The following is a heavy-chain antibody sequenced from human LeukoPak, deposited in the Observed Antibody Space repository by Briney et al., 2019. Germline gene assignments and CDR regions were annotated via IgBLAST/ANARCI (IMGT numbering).Heavy chain of an antibody. CDR2: IYYSGST. D-gene: IGHD5-24*01. CDR1: GGSISSYY. Sequence: SETLTLTCTVSGGSISSYYWSWIRQPPGKGLEWIGYIYYSGSTNYNPSLKSRVTISVDTSKNQFSLKLSSVTAADTAVYYCARDLPGGDGYTLEYWGQGTLATVSS. J-gene: IGHJ4*02. V-gene: IGHV4-59*01. CDR3: ARDLPGGDGYTLEY.